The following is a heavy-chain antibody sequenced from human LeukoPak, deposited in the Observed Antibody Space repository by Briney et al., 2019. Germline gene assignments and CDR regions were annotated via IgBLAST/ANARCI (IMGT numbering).Heavy chain of an antibody. V-gene: IGHV3-23*01. D-gene: IGHD3-22*01. J-gene: IGHJ4*02. Sequence: GSLRLSCAASGFTFSSNAMSWVRQAPGKGLEWVSAISGSGGSTYYADSVKGRFTISRDNSKNTLYLQMNSLRAEDTAVYYCANPPPDDSSGYYLGQGTLVTVSS. CDR2: ISGSGGST. CDR3: ANPPPDDSSGYY. CDR1: GFTFSSNA.